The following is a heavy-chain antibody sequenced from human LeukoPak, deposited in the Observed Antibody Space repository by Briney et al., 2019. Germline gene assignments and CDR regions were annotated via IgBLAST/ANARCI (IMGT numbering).Heavy chain of an antibody. V-gene: IGHV3-74*01. CDR2: INTDGSST. Sequence: PGGSLRLSCAASGFIFSSYWMHWVRHAPGKGLAWVSRINTDGSSTSYADSVKGRFTISRDNAKNSLYLQMNSLRAEDTAVYYCARRKGVILTMVRGRYYYYYMDVWGKGTTVTVSS. J-gene: IGHJ6*03. CDR3: ARRKGVILTMVRGRYYYYYMDV. CDR1: GFIFSSYW. D-gene: IGHD3-10*01.